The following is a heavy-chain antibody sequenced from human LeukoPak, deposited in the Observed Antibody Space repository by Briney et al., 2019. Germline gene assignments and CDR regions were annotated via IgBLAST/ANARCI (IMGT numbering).Heavy chain of an antibody. CDR2: VTYDGNNQ. CDR1: GFTFNNYA. CDR3: ARSTWYFDL. V-gene: IGHV3-30-3*01. Sequence: GRSLRLSCAASGFTFNNYAIHWVRQAPGKGLEWVAVVTYDGNNQYYADSVKGRFTVSRDNSRNTVNLQMNSLRAEDTAVYYCARSTWYFDLWGRGTLVTVSS. J-gene: IGHJ2*01.